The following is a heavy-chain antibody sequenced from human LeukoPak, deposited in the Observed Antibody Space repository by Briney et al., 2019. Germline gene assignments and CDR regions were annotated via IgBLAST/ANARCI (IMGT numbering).Heavy chain of an antibody. CDR3: ARDLKESWAFCDY. Sequence: GGSLRLSCAASGFTFSDYYMSWVRQAPGEGLEWVGRIRDKRNSYTTEYAASVKGRFTISRDDSKNSLYLQMNTLEIQDTAVYYCARDLKESWAFCDYWGQGTLVTVSS. J-gene: IGHJ4*02. CDR1: GFTFSDYY. D-gene: IGHD2/OR15-2a*01. V-gene: IGHV3-72*01. CDR2: IRDKRNSYTT.